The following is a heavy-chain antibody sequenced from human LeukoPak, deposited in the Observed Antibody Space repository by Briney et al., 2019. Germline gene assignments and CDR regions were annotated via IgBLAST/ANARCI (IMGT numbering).Heavy chain of an antibody. CDR1: GYSISSGYY. CDR2: IYHSGST. V-gene: IGHV4-38-2*02. D-gene: IGHD5-12*01. Sequence: SETLSLTCTVSGYSISSGYYWGWIRQPPGKGLEWIGSIYHSGSTYYNPSLKSRVTISVDTSKNQFSLKLSSVTAADTAVYYCASDLIVATITRATYYYYYMDVWGKGTTVTVSS. J-gene: IGHJ6*03. CDR3: ASDLIVATITRATYYYYYMDV.